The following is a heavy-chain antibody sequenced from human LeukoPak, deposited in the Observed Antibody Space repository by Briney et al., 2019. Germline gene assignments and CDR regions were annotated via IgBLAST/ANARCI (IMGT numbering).Heavy chain of an antibody. Sequence: GGSLRLSCAASGVTFDDHGTSWVRQVPGKGLEWISGINWNGGSTGYADSVKGRFTISRDNDKNSLYLQMNSLRAEDTALYYCAAGDRNGWYFDYWGQGTMVTVSS. V-gene: IGHV3-20*04. CDR1: GVTFDDHG. J-gene: IGHJ4*02. D-gene: IGHD6-19*01. CDR2: INWNGGST. CDR3: AAGDRNGWYFDY.